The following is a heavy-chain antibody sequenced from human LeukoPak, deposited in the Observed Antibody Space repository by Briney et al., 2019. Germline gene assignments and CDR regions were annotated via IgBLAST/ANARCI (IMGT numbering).Heavy chain of an antibody. CDR2: ISAYNDNT. CDR1: GYTFATHG. D-gene: IGHD6-13*01. Sequence: ASVKVSCKASGYTFATHGINWVRQAPGQGLEWMGWISAYNDNTNYAQKLQGRVTMTTDTSTSTAYMELRSLRSDDTAVYYCARIVRLRGSSWYGDAFDIWGQGTMVTVSS. V-gene: IGHV1-18*01. J-gene: IGHJ3*02. CDR3: ARIVRLRGSSWYGDAFDI.